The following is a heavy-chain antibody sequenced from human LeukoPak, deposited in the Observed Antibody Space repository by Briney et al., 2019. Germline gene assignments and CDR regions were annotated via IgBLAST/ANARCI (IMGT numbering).Heavy chain of an antibody. CDR1: GGTFSSYA. CDR2: ITPIFGTA. V-gene: IGHV1-69*13. D-gene: IGHD3-10*01. CDR3: ARASRITMVRGATRAHWFDP. J-gene: IGHJ5*02. Sequence: ASVKVSCKASGGTFSSYAISWVRQAPGQGLEWMGGITPIFGTANYAQKFQSRVTITADESTSTAYMELSSLRSEDTAVYYCARASRITMVRGATRAHWFDPWGQGTLVTVSS.